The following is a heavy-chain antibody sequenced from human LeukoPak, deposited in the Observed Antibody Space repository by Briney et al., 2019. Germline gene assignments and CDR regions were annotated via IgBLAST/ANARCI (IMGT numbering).Heavy chain of an antibody. J-gene: IGHJ4*02. CDR1: GYSFTDYW. V-gene: IGHV5-51*01. D-gene: IGHD6-19*01. CDR2: IYPGDSDT. CDR3: ARRDRADGVAGTSYDY. Sequence: GESLKISCKASGYSFTDYWIVWVRQMPGKGLEWMGAIYPGDSDTRYSPSLDGQVTISADKSVSTTYLQWSSLQASDTAIYYCARRDRADGVAGTSYDYWGQGTLVTVSS.